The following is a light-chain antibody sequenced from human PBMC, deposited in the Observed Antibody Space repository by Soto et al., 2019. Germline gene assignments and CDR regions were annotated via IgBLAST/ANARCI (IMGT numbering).Light chain of an antibody. J-gene: IGLJ1*01. CDR2: DVS. CDR3: PSYTPRSLYA. CDR1: SNDIGAYNF. V-gene: IGLV2-14*03. Sequence: QSVLTQAASGSSAAGQAITISCTKTSNDIGAYNFVSWYQQHPGKAPKLIIYDVSNRPSGLSNRFSGSKSGSTAPLTISGLQSEHEDDYYFPSYTPRSLYAFRTGTAVPVL.